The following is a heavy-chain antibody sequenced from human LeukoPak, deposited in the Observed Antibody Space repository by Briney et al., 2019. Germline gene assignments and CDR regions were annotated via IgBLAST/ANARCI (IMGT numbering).Heavy chain of an antibody. Sequence: PGGSLRLSCAASGFTFSSFGMYWVRQAPGKGLEWVAFIRYDGTNKYYADSVKGRFTISRDNSRNTLHLQMNSLKAADTAVYYCAKDRNRGYSGFRSPVEYWGQGILVTVSS. D-gene: IGHD5-12*01. J-gene: IGHJ4*02. CDR1: GFTFSSFG. CDR3: AKDRNRGYSGFRSPVEY. CDR2: IRYDGTNK. V-gene: IGHV3-30*02.